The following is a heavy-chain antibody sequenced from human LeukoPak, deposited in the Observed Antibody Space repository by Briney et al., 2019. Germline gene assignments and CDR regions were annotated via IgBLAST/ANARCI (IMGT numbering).Heavy chain of an antibody. CDR2: MNPNSGNT. J-gene: IGHJ5*01. V-gene: IGHV1-8*01. CDR1: GYTFTNYD. D-gene: IGHD6-13*01. Sequence: SVKVSCKASGYTFTNYDINWVRQATGQGFEWMGWMNPNSGNTGYAQKFQGRVTMTRNTSISTAYMELSSLRSEDTAVYHCARNLGRSSWYIWFDFWGQGTLVTVSS. CDR3: ARNLGRSSWYIWFDF.